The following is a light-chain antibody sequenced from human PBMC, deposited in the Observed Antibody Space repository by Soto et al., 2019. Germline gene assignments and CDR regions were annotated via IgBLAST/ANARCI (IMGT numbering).Light chain of an antibody. CDR1: SSDVAAYNY. CDR2: DVS. CDR3: SSYTSSSTPVV. Sequence: QSVLTQPRSVSGSPGQSVTISCTGTSSDVAAYNYVSWYQQHPGKAPKLLICDVSRRPSGVPDRFSGSKSGNTASLTISGLQAEDEAVYYCSSYTSSSTPVVFGGGTKLTVL. J-gene: IGLJ3*02. V-gene: IGLV2-11*01.